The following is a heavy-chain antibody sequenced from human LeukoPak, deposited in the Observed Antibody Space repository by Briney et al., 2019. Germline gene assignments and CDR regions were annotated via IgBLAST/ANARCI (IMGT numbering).Heavy chain of an antibody. V-gene: IGHV1-2*02. CDR2: INPKSGDT. CDR1: GYTFTDHY. D-gene: IGHD2-21*01. J-gene: IGHJ4*02. CDR3: ATYCGGDCAPGGY. Sequence: AXVKVSCKAFGYTFTDHYVHWVRQAPGQGLEWMGWINPKSGDTKYVQKLQGRLTMTRDTSLRTAYMELTRLRSDDTAVFYCATYCGGDCAPGGYWGQGTLVTVSS.